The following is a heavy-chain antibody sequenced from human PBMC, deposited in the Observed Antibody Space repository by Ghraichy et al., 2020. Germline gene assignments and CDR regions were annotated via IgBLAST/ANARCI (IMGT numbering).Heavy chain of an antibody. V-gene: IGHV3-53*01. J-gene: IGHJ3*01. CDR2: FYITGVT. CDR1: GFTVSSNY. D-gene: IGHD3-10*01. CDR3: AKGTRGNDAFDV. Sequence: GESLNISCAASGFTVSSNYMSWVRQAPGKGLEWVSVFYITGVTYYADSVKGRFTISRDTAKNTLYLQMNSLRAEDTAVYYCAKGTRGNDAFDVWGQGTMVTVSS.